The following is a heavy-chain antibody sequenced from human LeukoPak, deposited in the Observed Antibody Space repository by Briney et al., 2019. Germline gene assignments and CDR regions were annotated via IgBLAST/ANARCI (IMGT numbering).Heavy chain of an antibody. D-gene: IGHD6-19*01. V-gene: IGHV4-30-2*01. CDR1: GGSISSGGFS. J-gene: IGHJ4*02. CDR3: ARETGIAVAGTL. CDR2: INHSGST. Sequence: SQTLSLTCGVSGGSISSGGFSWSWIRQPPGKGLEWIGEINHSGSTNYNPSLKSRVTISVDTSKNQFSLKLSSVTAADTAVYYCARETGIAVAGTLWGQGTLVTVSS.